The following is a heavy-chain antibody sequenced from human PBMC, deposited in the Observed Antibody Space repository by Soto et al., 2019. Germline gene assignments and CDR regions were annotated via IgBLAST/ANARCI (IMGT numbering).Heavy chain of an antibody. V-gene: IGHV3-33*01. CDR3: GGGGGGGMDV. CDR2: IWYDGSNK. D-gene: IGHD3-16*01. Sequence: QVQLVESGGGVVQPGRSLRLSCAASGFTFSSYGMHWVRQAPGKGLEWVAVIWYDGSNKYYADSVKGRFTISRDNSKNRVYWKMNSRGAEDGGGYYGGGGGGGGMDVWGQGTTVTVSS. J-gene: IGHJ6*02. CDR1: GFTFSSYG.